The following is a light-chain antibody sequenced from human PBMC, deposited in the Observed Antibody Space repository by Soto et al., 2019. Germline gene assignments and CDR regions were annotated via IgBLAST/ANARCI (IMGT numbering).Light chain of an antibody. J-gene: IGLJ1*01. V-gene: IGLV1-40*01. Sequence: QSVLTQPPSVSGAPGQRVTIFCTGSSSNIGAGYDVHWYQQLPGTAPKLLIYGVSIRPSGVPDRFSGSKSGTSGSLAITGLQAEDEADYYCQSYDSSLSGYVFGTGTKVTVL. CDR2: GVS. CDR3: QSYDSSLSGYV. CDR1: SSNIGAGYD.